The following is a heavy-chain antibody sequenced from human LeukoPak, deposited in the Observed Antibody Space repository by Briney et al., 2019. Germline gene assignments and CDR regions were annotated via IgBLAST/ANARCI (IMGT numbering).Heavy chain of an antibody. D-gene: IGHD4-17*01. Sequence: PGGSLRLSCTASGFTFSNFGMSWVRQAPGKGLEWVSTISGSAGSTHYADSVKGRLTISRDTSKNMLYLQMTSSRAEDTALYYCTKGSTVGDRNYFDSWGQGTLVSVSS. V-gene: IGHV3-23*01. CDR3: TKGSTVGDRNYFDS. J-gene: IGHJ4*02. CDR2: ISGSAGST. CDR1: GFTFSNFG.